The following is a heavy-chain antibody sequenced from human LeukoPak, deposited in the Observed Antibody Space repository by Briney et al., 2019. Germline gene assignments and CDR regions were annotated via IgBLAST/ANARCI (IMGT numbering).Heavy chain of an antibody. J-gene: IGHJ4*02. CDR3: ARGGTYGDYVAY. V-gene: IGHV3-66*01. CDR1: GFTVSSNY. D-gene: IGHD4-17*01. Sequence: GGSLRLSCAASGFTVSSNYMSWVRQAPGKGLEWVSVIYSGGSTYYADSVKGRFTISRDNAKNSLYLQMNSLRAEDTAVYYCARGGTYGDYVAYWGQGTLVTVSS. CDR2: IYSGGST.